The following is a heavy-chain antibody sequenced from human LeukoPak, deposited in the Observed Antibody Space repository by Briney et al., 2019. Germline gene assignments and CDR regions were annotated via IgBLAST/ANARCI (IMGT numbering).Heavy chain of an antibody. CDR3: AKDNWYSSAHGVYY. V-gene: IGHV3-23*01. CDR2: ISGSGGST. Sequence: GGSLRLSCAASGFTFNSYAMSWVRQAPGKGLEWVSAISGSGGSTNYADSVKGRFTISRDNSKNTLYLQMNSLRAEDTAVYYCAKDNWYSSAHGVYYWGQGTLVTVSS. CDR1: GFTFNSYA. J-gene: IGHJ4*02. D-gene: IGHD6-25*01.